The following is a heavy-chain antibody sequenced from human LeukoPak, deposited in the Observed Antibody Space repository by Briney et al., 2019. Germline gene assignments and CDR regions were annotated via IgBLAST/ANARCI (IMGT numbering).Heavy chain of an antibody. Sequence: ASVKVSCKASGYTFNSYGISWVRQAPGQGLEWMGWVSAYNGDTNYAQNLQGRVTMTTDTSTSTAYMELRSLRSDDTAVYYCSRDLMYYYASGSYSDTFDIWGQGTMITVSS. D-gene: IGHD3-22*01. CDR3: SRDLMYYYASGSYSDTFDI. J-gene: IGHJ3*02. CDR2: VSAYNGDT. CDR1: GYTFNSYG. V-gene: IGHV1-18*01.